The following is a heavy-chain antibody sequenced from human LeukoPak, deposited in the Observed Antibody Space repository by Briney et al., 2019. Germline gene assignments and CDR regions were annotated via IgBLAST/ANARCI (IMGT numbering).Heavy chain of an antibody. Sequence: GGSLRLSCVASGFTFSNYLMTWVRQAPGKGLEWVANINQDGSEKYYVDSVKGRFTISRDNAKNSLYLQMNSLRADDTAVYYCARDLDSYGWFDYWGQGTLVTVSS. CDR2: INQDGSEK. CDR3: ARDLDSYGWFDY. V-gene: IGHV3-7*01. CDR1: GFTFSNYL. D-gene: IGHD5-18*01. J-gene: IGHJ4*02.